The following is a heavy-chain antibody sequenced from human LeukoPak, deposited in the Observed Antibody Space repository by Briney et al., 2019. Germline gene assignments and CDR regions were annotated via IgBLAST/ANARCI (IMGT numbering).Heavy chain of an antibody. CDR1: GFTVSSNY. J-gene: IGHJ3*02. V-gene: IGHV3-7*01. CDR2: IKKDGSEK. Sequence: GGSLRLSCAASGFTVSSNYMSWVRQAPGKGLEWVANIKKDGSEKYYVDSVKGRFTISRDNAKNSLYLQMNSLRAEDTAVYYCARDVVVVDATSAFDIWGQGTMVTVSS. CDR3: ARDVVVVDATSAFDI. D-gene: IGHD2-15*01.